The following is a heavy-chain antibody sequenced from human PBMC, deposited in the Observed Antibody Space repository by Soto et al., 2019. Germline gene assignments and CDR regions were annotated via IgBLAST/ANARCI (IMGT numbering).Heavy chain of an antibody. CDR1: GSSFSSYW. V-gene: IGHV5-51*01. D-gene: IGHD3-22*01. CDR2: IYPGDSDT. J-gene: IGHJ4*02. Sequence: GESLKVSWTGVGSSFSSYWLAWVRQMTGTGLEWMGIIYPGDSDTRYSPSFQGQVNISVDKSITTAYLQWSSLKASDTAMYYCARGGYFDSSNYLAYWGLGTLVTVSS. CDR3: ARGGYFDSSNYLAY.